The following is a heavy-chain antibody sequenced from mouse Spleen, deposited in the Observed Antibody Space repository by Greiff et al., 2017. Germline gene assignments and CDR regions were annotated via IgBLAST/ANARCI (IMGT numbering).Heavy chain of an antibody. CDR1: GIDFSRYW. J-gene: IGHJ1*01. CDR3: ARGNWDAGYFDV. V-gene: IGHV4-1*01. CDR2: INPDSSTI. D-gene: IGHD4-1*01. Sequence: EVKLLQSGGGLVQPGGSLKLSCAASGIDFSRYWMSWVRRAPGKGLEWIGEINPDSSTINYAPSLKDKFIISRDNAKNTLYLQMSKVRSEDTALYYCARGNWDAGYFDVWGAGTTVTVSS.